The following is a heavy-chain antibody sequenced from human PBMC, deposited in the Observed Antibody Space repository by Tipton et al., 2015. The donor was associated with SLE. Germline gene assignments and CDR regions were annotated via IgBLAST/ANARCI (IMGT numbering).Heavy chain of an antibody. CDR2: ISYDGSNK. CDR1: GFTFSSYV. D-gene: IGHD6-13*01. CDR3: ARVEAAAGTGNFDY. V-gene: IGHV3-30*04. Sequence: RSLRLSCAASGFTFSSYVMHWVRQAPGKGLEWVAVISYDGSNKYYADSVKGRFTISRDNSKNTLYLQMNSLRAEDTAVYYCARVEAAAGTGNFDYWGQGTLVTVSS. J-gene: IGHJ4*02.